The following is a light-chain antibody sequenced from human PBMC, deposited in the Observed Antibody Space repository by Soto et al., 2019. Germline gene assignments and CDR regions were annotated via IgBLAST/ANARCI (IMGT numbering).Light chain of an antibody. V-gene: IGKV1-39*01. Sequence: DIHMTQSPSSLSASVGDTVSITRPESQNIDMYLNWYQQKPGKAPRVLISGASNLQSGVPSRFSGSGSGTDFTLTISSLQSEDFASYFCQHTFNSPPWTFGQGTKVDIK. J-gene: IGKJ1*01. CDR1: QNIDMY. CDR2: GAS. CDR3: QHTFNSPPWT.